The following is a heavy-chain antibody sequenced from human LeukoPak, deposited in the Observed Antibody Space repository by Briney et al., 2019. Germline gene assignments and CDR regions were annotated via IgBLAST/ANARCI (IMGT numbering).Heavy chain of an antibody. CDR3: AKERGGTTPRFDN. V-gene: IGHV3-23*01. D-gene: IGHD1-7*01. CDR1: GFTFSSYA. CDR2: SDSDGSP. J-gene: IGHJ4*02. Sequence: PVGSPRLSCAASGFTFSSYAITWVREAPGKGLEWVSTSDSDGSPYYADSVKGRFTISRDNSKNTLYLQMNSLRAEDTAVYYCAKERGGTTPRFDNWGQGTLVTVSS.